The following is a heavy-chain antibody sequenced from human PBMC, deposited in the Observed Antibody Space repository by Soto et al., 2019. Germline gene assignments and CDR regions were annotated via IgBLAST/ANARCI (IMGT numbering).Heavy chain of an antibody. CDR3: ASIRSDILTGYHHLDY. Sequence: SATLSVTCTVSGGSISSGGYYWSWIRQQPGKGLEWIGYIYYSGSTYYNPSLKSRVTISVDTSKNQFSLKLSSVTAADTAVYYCASIRSDILTGYHHLDYWGQGTLVTVSS. V-gene: IGHV4-31*03. J-gene: IGHJ4*02. CDR2: IYYSGST. CDR1: GGSISSGGYY. D-gene: IGHD3-9*01.